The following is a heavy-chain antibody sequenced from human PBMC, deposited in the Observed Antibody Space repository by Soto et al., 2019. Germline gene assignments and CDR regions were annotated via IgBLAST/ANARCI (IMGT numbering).Heavy chain of an antibody. V-gene: IGHV3-49*04. D-gene: IGHD6-19*01. CDR3: ARAFSGGWSYFDYY. J-gene: IGHJ4*02. CDR2: IDNKDNGGTK. CDR1: GVTFSYNC. Sequence: PGGSLRLSCAASGVTFSYNCITGVRQAPGKGLKWVNFIDNKDNGGTKEYTTSVKGRFIVSRDDSESITYLQMKSLKTVDTAVYYCARAFSGGWSYFDYYWGQGTLVTVSS.